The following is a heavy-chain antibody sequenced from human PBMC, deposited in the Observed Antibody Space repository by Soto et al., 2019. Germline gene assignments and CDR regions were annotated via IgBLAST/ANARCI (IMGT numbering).Heavy chain of an antibody. Sequence: QVQLVQSGAEVKKPGSSVKVSCKASGGTFSSYAISWVRQAPGQGLEWMGGIIPIFGTANYAQKFQGRVTITADESTSTAYMELSSLGSEDTAVYYCARAVGRYCSGGSCYSQYFQHWGQGTLVTVSS. D-gene: IGHD2-15*01. J-gene: IGHJ1*01. CDR1: GGTFSSYA. CDR3: ARAVGRYCSGGSCYSQYFQH. CDR2: IIPIFGTA. V-gene: IGHV1-69*01.